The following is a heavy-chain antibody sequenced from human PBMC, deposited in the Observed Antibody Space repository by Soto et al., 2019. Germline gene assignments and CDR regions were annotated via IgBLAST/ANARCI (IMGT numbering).Heavy chain of an antibody. CDR2: ISYDGSNK. J-gene: IGHJ6*02. Sequence: GGSLRLSCAASGFTFSSYAMNWVRQAPGKGLEWVAVISYDGSNKYYADSVKGRFTISRDNSKNTLYLQMNSLRAEDTAVYYCAAPISTVTTLYYYYYYGMDVWGQGTTVTVSS. CDR3: AAPISTVTTLYYYYYYGMDV. V-gene: IGHV3-30-3*01. D-gene: IGHD4-4*01. CDR1: GFTFSSYA.